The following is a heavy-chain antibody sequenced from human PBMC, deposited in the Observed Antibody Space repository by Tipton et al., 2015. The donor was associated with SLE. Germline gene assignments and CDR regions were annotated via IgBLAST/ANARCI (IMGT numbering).Heavy chain of an antibody. CDR3: ARGGTYIPGAFDY. V-gene: IGHV4-39*07. D-gene: IGHD2-2*01. Sequence: LRLSCTVSGGSISRSTHYWGWIRQSPGKGLEWIGSINYSGSPYYNPSLKSRVTISIDTSKNQFSLKLSSVTAADTAVYYCARGGTYIPGAFDYWGQGTLVTVSS. CDR1: GGSISRSTHY. CDR2: INYSGSP. J-gene: IGHJ4*02.